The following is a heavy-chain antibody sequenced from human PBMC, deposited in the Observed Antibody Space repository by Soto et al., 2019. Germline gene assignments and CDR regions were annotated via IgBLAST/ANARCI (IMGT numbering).Heavy chain of an antibody. Sequence: QVQLVESGGGVVQPGRSLRLSCAAPGFTFSNYGMHWVRQAPGKGLEWVAVIWNDGSNKYYADSVKGRFTISRDNSKHTLYLQMTVLKADGTAVYYCATGATVTRSQRAYYFVYWGQGPLVTVCS. CDR2: IWNDGSNK. V-gene: IGHV3-33*01. CDR3: ATGATVTRSQRAYYFVY. J-gene: IGHJ4*02. D-gene: IGHD4-17*01. CDR1: GFTFSNYG.